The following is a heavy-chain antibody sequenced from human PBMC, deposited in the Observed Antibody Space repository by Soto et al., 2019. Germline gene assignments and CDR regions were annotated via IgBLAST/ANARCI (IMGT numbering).Heavy chain of an antibody. CDR2: IYPGDSDT. D-gene: IGHD5-18*01. CDR1: GYRFTTYW. CDR3: ARREYSYGYFDS. J-gene: IGHJ4*02. V-gene: IGHV5-51*01. Sequence: GESLKISCKGFGYRFTTYWIAWVRQTPGKGLEWMGIIYPGDSDTRESPSFQGDVTISVDKSINTAYLHRSSLRASDTAIYYCARREYSYGYFDSWGQGTLVTVSS.